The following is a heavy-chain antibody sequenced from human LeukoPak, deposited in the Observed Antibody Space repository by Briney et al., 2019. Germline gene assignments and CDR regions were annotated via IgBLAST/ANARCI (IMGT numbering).Heavy chain of an antibody. CDR3: ARRSITMVRGVIGRGVDYYYYMDV. D-gene: IGHD3-10*01. Sequence: PGGSLRLSCAASGFTFSSYSMNWVRQAPGKGLEWVSSISSSSSYIYYADSVKGRFTISRDNAKNSLYLQMNSLRAEDTAVYYCARRSITMVRGVIGRGVDYYYYMDVWGKGTTVTVSS. CDR2: ISSSSSYI. V-gene: IGHV3-21*01. CDR1: GFTFSSYS. J-gene: IGHJ6*03.